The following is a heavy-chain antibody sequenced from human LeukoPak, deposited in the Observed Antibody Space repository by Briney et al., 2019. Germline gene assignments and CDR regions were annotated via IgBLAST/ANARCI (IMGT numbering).Heavy chain of an antibody. D-gene: IGHD4-23*01. Sequence: PGGSLRLSCAASGFTFSSTWMSWVRQAPGKGLEWVGNIQPDGSEGYPVDSVKGRFTISRDNARNSLYLHMNSLRAEDTAVYYCARDYGGSSPFDYRGQGTLVTVSS. CDR2: IQPDGSEG. J-gene: IGHJ4*02. CDR1: GFTFSSTW. CDR3: ARDYGGSSPFDY. V-gene: IGHV3-7*01.